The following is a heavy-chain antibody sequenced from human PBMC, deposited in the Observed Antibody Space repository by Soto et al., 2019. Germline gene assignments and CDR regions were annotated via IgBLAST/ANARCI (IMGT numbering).Heavy chain of an antibody. D-gene: IGHD2-15*01. Sequence: QVQLVESGGGVVQPGRSLRLSCEASGFTFSSRGMHWVRQAPGKGLEWVALIWADGSSQYYVDSVKGRFTISRDNSRNTLYLQMNSLRAEDMAVYYCATDLGMPSGGRWYSTFFEDWGQGTLVTVSP. J-gene: IGHJ4*02. CDR2: IWADGSSQ. CDR3: ATDLGMPSGGRWYSTFFED. V-gene: IGHV3-33*01. CDR1: GFTFSSRG.